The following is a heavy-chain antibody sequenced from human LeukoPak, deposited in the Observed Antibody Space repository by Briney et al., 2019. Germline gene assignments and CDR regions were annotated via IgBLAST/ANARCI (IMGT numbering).Heavy chain of an antibody. CDR1: GFTFSSYG. V-gene: IGHV3-7*01. J-gene: IGHJ4*02. CDR3: AREKSDIVAVAAPSECNFDY. Sequence: GGSLRLSCAASGFTFSSYGMSWVRQSPGKGLEWAANIKQDGSEKYYVDSVKGRFTISRDNAKNSLYLQMNSMRAEDTAVYYCAREKSDIVAVAAPSECNFDYWGQGTLVNVSS. CDR2: IKQDGSEK. D-gene: IGHD2-21*02.